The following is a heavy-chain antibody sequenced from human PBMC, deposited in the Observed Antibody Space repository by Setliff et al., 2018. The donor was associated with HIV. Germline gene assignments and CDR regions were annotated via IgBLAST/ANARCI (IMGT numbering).Heavy chain of an antibody. D-gene: IGHD6-25*01. V-gene: IGHV3-66*02. CDR2: IYSGGDT. CDR1: GFSVSNYY. Sequence: GGSLRLSCVASGFSVSNYYMSWVRQAPGGGLEWVSSIYSGGDTYHADSVKGRFTLSRDNSKNTLYLQVGSLRPDDTAMYYCARSRPYNSALDYWGQGTLVTVSS. J-gene: IGHJ4*02. CDR3: ARSRPYNSALDY.